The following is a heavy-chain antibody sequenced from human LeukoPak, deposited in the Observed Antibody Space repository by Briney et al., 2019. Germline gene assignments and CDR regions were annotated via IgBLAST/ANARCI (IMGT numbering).Heavy chain of an antibody. CDR3: ASHYYASSGSLFDS. CDR1: GYSISSGYY. V-gene: IGHV4-38-2*01. Sequence: SETLSLTCAVSGYSISSGYYWVWIRQPPGKGLEWIGSVYHTGSTYYHPSLKSRVTISLDTPKNQFSLRPTSVTAADTALYYCASHYYASSGSLFDSWGRGSLVTVSS. J-gene: IGHJ4*02. CDR2: VYHTGST. D-gene: IGHD3-22*01.